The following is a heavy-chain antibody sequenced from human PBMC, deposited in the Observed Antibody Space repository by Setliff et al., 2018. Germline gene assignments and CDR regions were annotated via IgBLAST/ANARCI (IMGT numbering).Heavy chain of an antibody. CDR1: SYTFTSYG. D-gene: IGHD6-19*01. CDR3: ARARGIAVAGSDYYGMDV. V-gene: IGHV1-18*01. Sequence: ASVKVSCKASSYTFTSYGISWVRQAPGQGLEWMGWISAYNGNTNYAQKLQGRVTMTTDTSTSTAYMELRSLRSDDTAVYYCARARGIAVAGSDYYGMDVWGQGTTVTVSS. CDR2: ISAYNGNT. J-gene: IGHJ6*02.